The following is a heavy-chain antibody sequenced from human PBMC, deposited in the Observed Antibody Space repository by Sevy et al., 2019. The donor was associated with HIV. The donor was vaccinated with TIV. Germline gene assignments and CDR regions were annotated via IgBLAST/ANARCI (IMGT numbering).Heavy chain of an antibody. CDR2: IHADGSS. Sequence: GGSLRLSCAASGFNVNDNYMTWVRQAPGKGLEWVSIIHADGSSYYADSVKGRFTMSRDDSKNIVNLQMNSLRADDTAVYYCARDRRFCGNECYLYYYYGMDVWGQGTAVTASS. D-gene: IGHD3-16*02. V-gene: IGHV3-53*01. CDR1: GFNVNDNY. CDR3: ARDRRFCGNECYLYYYYGMDV. J-gene: IGHJ6*02.